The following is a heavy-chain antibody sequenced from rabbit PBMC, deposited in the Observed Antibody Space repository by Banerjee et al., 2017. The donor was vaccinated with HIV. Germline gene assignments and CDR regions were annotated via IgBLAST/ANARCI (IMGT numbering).Heavy chain of an antibody. D-gene: IGHD4-1*01. CDR2: IYTGSGSA. CDR3: ARDLAGVIGWNFGL. J-gene: IGHJ4*01. CDR1: GFSFSSSYW. Sequence: QQQLEESGGGLVKPEGSLTLSCTASGFSFSSSYWICWVRQAPGKGLEWIACIYTGSGSALYVSWAKGRFSISKTSSAAVTLQMTSLTAADAASYFCARDLAGVIGWNFGLWGQGTLVTVS. V-gene: IGHV1S45*01.